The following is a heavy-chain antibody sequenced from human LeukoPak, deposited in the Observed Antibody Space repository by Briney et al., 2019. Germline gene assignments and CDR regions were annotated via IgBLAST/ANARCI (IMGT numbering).Heavy chain of an antibody. CDR2: IYYSGNT. J-gene: IGHJ3*02. Sequence: PSETLSLTCTVSGGSISSADYYWSWIRQPPGKGLEWIGYIYYSGNTYYNPSLKSRVTISVDRSKNQFSLKQSSVTAADTAVYYCARATITMAVGAPADVFDIWGQGTMVTVSS. D-gene: IGHD3-22*01. CDR1: GGSISSADYY. V-gene: IGHV4-30-4*08. CDR3: ARATITMAVGAPADVFDI.